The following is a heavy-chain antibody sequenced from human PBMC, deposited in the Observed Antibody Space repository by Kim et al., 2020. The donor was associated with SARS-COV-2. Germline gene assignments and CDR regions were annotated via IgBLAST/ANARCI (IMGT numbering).Heavy chain of an antibody. D-gene: IGHD6-19*01. CDR3: ARCTRQWQVRGPYYYYLY. J-gene: IGHJ6*03. CDR1: GGSFSAYY. CDR2: INHSGST. V-gene: IGHV4-34*01. Sequence: SETLSLTCAVYGGSFSAYYWSWIRQPPGKGLEWIGEINHSGSTNYNPSLKSRVTISVDTSKNQFSLKLSSVTAADTAVYYCARCTRQWQVRGPYYYYLY.